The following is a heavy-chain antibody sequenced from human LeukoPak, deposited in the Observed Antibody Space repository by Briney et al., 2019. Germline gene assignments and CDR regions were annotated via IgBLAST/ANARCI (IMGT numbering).Heavy chain of an antibody. CDR3: ARDKVVGATNFDS. D-gene: IGHD1-26*01. Sequence: PGGSLTLSCAASGFTFSEYWMAWVRQAPGEGLEGVANIKQDGGEKYYVDSVKGRFTISRDNAENSLFLQMNGLRAEDTAVYYCARDKVVGATNFDSWGQGTLVSVSS. CDR2: IKQDGGEK. J-gene: IGHJ4*02. V-gene: IGHV3-7*01. CDR1: GFTFSEYW.